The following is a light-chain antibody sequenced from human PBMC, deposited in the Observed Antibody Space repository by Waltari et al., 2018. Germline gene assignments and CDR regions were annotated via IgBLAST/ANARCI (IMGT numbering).Light chain of an antibody. Sequence: EIVLTQSPATLSVSPGEGATLSCRASQSVANRLAWYQQKPGQSPRLLIYRVSTRATGIPARFSGSGAGTDFTLTISSLQSEDFAVYSCQQYNDWPLTFGGGTKVEI. V-gene: IGKV3-15*01. CDR2: RVS. CDR3: QQYNDWPLT. CDR1: QSVANR. J-gene: IGKJ4*01.